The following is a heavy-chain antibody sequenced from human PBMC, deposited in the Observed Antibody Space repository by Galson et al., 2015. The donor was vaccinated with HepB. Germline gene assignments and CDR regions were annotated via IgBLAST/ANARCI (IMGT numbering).Heavy chain of an antibody. Sequence: SVKVSCKASGGTFSSYAISWVRQAPGQGLEWMGRIIPILGIANYAQKFQGRVTITADKSTSTAYMELSSLRSEDTAVYYCARSPVDDAFDIWGQGTMVTVSS. CDR1: GGTFSSYA. V-gene: IGHV1-69*04. CDR3: ARSPVDDAFDI. J-gene: IGHJ3*02. CDR2: IIPILGIA. D-gene: IGHD5-24*01.